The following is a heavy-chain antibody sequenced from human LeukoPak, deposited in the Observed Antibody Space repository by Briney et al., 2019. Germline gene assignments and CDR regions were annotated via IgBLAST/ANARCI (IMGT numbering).Heavy chain of an antibody. J-gene: IGHJ6*03. D-gene: IGHD3-10*01. CDR3: ARERFGSDYYLDV. Sequence: PGESLRLSCAASGFTFDEYGMSWVRQAPGKGLEWVSGINCSGGTTVYAEYVKGRFTVSRNNAKHSLYLQVNSLRVDDTALYYCARERFGSDYYLDVWGKGTTVTVSS. V-gene: IGHV3-20*04. CDR2: INCSGGTT. CDR1: GFTFDEYG.